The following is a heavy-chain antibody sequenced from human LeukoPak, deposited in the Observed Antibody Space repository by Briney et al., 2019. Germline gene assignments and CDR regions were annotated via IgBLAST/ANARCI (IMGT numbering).Heavy chain of an antibody. Sequence: ASVNVSFKASGYTFTGYYMHWVRQAPGQGLEWMGWINPNSGGTNYAQKFQGRVSMARDTSISTAYMELSRLRSDDTAVYCCARAANDYGDYDFDYWGQGTLVTVSS. V-gene: IGHV1-2*02. CDR2: INPNSGGT. CDR3: ARAANDYGDYDFDY. J-gene: IGHJ4*02. CDR1: GYTFTGYY. D-gene: IGHD4-17*01.